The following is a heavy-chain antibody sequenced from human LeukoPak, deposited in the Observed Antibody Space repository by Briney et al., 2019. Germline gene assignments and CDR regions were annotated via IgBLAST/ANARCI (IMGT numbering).Heavy chain of an antibody. CDR2: INPNSGGT. CDR1: GYTFTGYY. D-gene: IGHD1-1*01. J-gene: IGHJ6*03. CDR3: ARSETGTTLYYYMDV. V-gene: IGHV1-2*02. Sequence: ASVKVSCKASGYTFTGYYMHWVRQAPGQGLEWMGWINPNSGGTNYAQKFQGRVTMTRDTSISTAYMEVSRLTSDDTAVYYCARSETGTTLYYYMDVWGTGTTVTVSS.